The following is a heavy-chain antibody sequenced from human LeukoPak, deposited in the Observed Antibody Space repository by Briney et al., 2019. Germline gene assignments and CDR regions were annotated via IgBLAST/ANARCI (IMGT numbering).Heavy chain of an antibody. CDR3: ARQNDYTNPVVWFDP. J-gene: IGHJ5*02. V-gene: IGHV4-39*01. CDR1: GGSISSHTYY. Sequence: SETLSLTCTVSGGSISSHTYYWGWIRQPPGKGLEWIGSIYYRGSTIYNPSLKSRVTISVDTSRNQFSLKVRSVTAADTAVYYCARQNDYTNPVVWFDPWGQGTLVTVSS. D-gene: IGHD4-11*01. CDR2: IYYRGST.